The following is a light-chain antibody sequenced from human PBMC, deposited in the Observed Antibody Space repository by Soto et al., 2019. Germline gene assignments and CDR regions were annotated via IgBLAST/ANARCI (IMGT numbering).Light chain of an antibody. CDR1: QNINTY. CDR3: QQYKNYPFT. J-gene: IGKJ2*01. Sequence: DIQMTQSPSTLSVSVGDRVSITCRASQNINTYLAWYQQKPGEAPKLLINKAFSLQSGVPSRFSGSGSGTEFTLTISTLQPDDIATYSCQQYKNYPFTFGQGTKLDI. CDR2: KAF. V-gene: IGKV1-5*03.